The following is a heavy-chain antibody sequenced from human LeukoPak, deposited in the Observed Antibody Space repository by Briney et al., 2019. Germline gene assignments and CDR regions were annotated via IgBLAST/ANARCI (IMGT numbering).Heavy chain of an antibody. J-gene: IGHJ4*02. D-gene: IGHD2-15*01. CDR3: AKDPVVAATPIDY. CDR1: GFTFSNFG. CDR2: IVFDGSKK. Sequence: GGYLRLSCAASGFTFSNFGIHWVRQAPGKGLEWVSFIVFDGSKKFYADSVKGRFIISRDNSKNTVYLQMNSLRAEDTAVYYCAKDPVVAATPIDYWGQGTLVTVSS. V-gene: IGHV3-30*02.